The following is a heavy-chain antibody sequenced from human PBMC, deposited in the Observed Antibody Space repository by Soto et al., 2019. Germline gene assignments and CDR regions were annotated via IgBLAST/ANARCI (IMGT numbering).Heavy chain of an antibody. CDR3: AHVNPTSGAVHNWFDP. J-gene: IGHJ5*02. V-gene: IGHV2-5*02. CDR2: IYWDDDK. Sequence: QITLKESGPTLVKPTQTLTLTCTFSGFSLSTSGVGVGWIRQPPGKALEWLALIYWDDDKRYSPSLKSRLTITKDTSKNRVVLTMTNMDPVDTATYYCAHVNPTSGAVHNWFDPWGQGTLVTVSS. D-gene: IGHD3-16*01. CDR1: GFSLSTSGVG.